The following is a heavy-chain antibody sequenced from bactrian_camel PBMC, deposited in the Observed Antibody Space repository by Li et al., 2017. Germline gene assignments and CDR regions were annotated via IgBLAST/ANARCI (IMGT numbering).Heavy chain of an antibody. J-gene: IGHJ6*01. CDR2: INDGGTAT. CDR1: GFISSRYS. Sequence: QLVESGGALVQPGGSLRLSCAVPGFISSRYSMGWVRHAPGKGLEWVSHINDGGTATSYVDSVEGRFTICRDNAKNTVYLQMDSLKPKDTAVYYCAGPLDYGLPWGQGTQVTVS. D-gene: IGHD4*01. V-gene: IGHV3S25*01. CDR3: AGPLDYGLP.